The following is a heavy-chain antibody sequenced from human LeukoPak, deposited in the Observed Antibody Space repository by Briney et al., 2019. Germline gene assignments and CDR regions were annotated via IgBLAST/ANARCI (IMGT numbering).Heavy chain of an antibody. CDR2: ISGSGGST. Sequence: VGSLRLSCAASGFTFSSYAMSWVRQAPGKGLEWVSAISGSGGSTYYADSVKGRFTISRDNSKNTLYLQMNSLRAEDTAVYYCAKGTSVVVPAAIATWGQGTLVTVSS. CDR3: AKGTSVVVPAAIAT. D-gene: IGHD2-2*01. J-gene: IGHJ5*02. CDR1: GFTFSSYA. V-gene: IGHV3-23*01.